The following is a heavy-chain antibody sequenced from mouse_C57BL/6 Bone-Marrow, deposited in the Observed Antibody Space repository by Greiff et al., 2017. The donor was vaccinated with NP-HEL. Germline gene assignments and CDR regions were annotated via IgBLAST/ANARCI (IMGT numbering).Heavy chain of an antibody. D-gene: IGHD2-4*01. V-gene: IGHV7-3*01. CDR2: IGNKANGYTT. CDR1: GFTFTDYY. J-gene: IGHJ4*01. CDR3: ARLDYYDPPDAMDY. Sequence: EVKLVESGGGFVQPGGSLSLSCAASGFTFTDYYMRWVRQPPGQALEWLGFIGNKANGYTTEYSASVKGRLTISRDNSQSILYLQMNALRAEDSATYYCARLDYYDPPDAMDYWGQGTSVTVSS.